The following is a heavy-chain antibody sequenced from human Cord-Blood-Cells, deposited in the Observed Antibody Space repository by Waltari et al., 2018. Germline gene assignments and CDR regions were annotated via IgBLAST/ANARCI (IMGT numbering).Heavy chain of an antibody. D-gene: IGHD2-15*01. J-gene: IGHJ5*02. CDR3: AREGRLGGSGPGGWFDP. V-gene: IGHV4-59*01. CDR1: GGSISSYY. CDR2: IYYSGST. Sequence: ETLSLTCTVSGGSISSYYWSWIRQPPGKGLEWIGYIYYSGSTNYNPSLKSRVTISVDTSKNQFSLKLSSVTAADTAVYYCAREGRLGGSGPGGWFDPWGQGTLVTVSS.